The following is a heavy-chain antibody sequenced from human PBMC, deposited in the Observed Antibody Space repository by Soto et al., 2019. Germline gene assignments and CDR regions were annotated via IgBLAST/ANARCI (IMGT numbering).Heavy chain of an antibody. CDR1: GFTFSSYA. V-gene: IGHV3-30-3*01. D-gene: IGHD6-13*01. Sequence: QVQLVESGGGVVQPGRSLRLSCAASGFTFSSYAMHWVRQAPGKGLEWVAVISYDGSNKYYADSVKGRFTISRDNSKNTLDLQMNSLRAEDTAVYYCARDYIAAAPYGMDVWGQGTTVTVSS. CDR2: ISYDGSNK. CDR3: ARDYIAAAPYGMDV. J-gene: IGHJ6*02.